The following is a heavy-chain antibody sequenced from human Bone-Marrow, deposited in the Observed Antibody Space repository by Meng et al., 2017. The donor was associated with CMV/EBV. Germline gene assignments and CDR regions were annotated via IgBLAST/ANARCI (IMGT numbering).Heavy chain of an antibody. CDR3: AKGLYSSGWYGGYYYYYGMDV. D-gene: IGHD6-19*01. CDR2: IWYDGSNK. V-gene: IGHV3-33*06. Sequence: GESLKISCAASGFTFSSYWMSWVRQAPGKGLEWVAVIWYDGSNKYYADSVKGRFTISRDNSKNTLYLQMNSLRAEDTAVYYCAKGLYSSGWYGGYYYYYGMDVWGQGTTVTVSS. CDR1: GFTFSSYW. J-gene: IGHJ6*02.